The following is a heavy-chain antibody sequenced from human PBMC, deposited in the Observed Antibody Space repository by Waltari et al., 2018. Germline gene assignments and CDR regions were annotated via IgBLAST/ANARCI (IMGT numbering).Heavy chain of an antibody. Sequence: VQLVQSGAEVKKPGASVKVSCKVSGFTFSGYSMTWVRQAPGKGLEWVSSISGSGDTTYYANAVKGRCSISRDNSKNTVFLHMNSLRAEDTAVYYCATDWAGTSCNGDCLENWGQGTLVTVSS. CDR3: ATDWAGTSCNGDCLEN. J-gene: IGHJ4*02. CDR2: ISGSGDTT. D-gene: IGHD2-21*02. V-gene: IGHV3-23*04. CDR1: GFTFSGYS.